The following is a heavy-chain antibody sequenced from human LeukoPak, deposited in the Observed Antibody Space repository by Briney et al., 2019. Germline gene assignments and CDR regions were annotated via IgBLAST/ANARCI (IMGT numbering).Heavy chain of an antibody. CDR2: IYSGGST. V-gene: IGHV3-53*01. Sequence: PGGSLRLSCAVSGFTVSSNYMSWARQAPGKGLEWVSVIYSGGSTYYADSVKGRFTISRDNSKNTLYLQMNSLRAEDTAVYYCARDSGYEFDYWGQGTLVTVSS. CDR1: GFTVSSNY. J-gene: IGHJ4*02. D-gene: IGHD3-22*01. CDR3: ARDSGYEFDY.